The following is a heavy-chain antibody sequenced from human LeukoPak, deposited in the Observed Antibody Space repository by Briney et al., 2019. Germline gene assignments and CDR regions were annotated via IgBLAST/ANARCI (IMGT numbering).Heavy chain of an antibody. CDR1: GFIISNYN. Sequence: SGRSLRLSCAASGFIISNYNMNWVRQAPGKGLEWLSYTSCSSTTIYYADSVKGRFTISRDNAKNSLYLQTNSLRDEDTAVYYCARAQYCGGDCYWSFDYWGQGTLVTVSS. CDR3: ARAQYCGGDCYWSFDY. CDR2: TSCSSTTI. V-gene: IGHV3-48*02. D-gene: IGHD2-21*02. J-gene: IGHJ4*02.